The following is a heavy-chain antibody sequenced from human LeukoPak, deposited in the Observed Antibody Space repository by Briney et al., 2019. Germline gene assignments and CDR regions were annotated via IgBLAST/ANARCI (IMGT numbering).Heavy chain of an antibody. Sequence: PGGSLRLSCTASGFTFSSYAMNWVRQAPGKGLEWVSGIGAGGTFTYYADSVKGRFTIFRDNSRNTLYLQMNSLRAEDTAVYYCARDRFGRDGYGVLRAVFDYWGQGTLVTVSS. J-gene: IGHJ4*02. CDR3: ARDRFGRDGYGVLRAVFDY. D-gene: IGHD5-24*01. CDR1: GFTFSSYA. CDR2: IGAGGTFT. V-gene: IGHV3-23*01.